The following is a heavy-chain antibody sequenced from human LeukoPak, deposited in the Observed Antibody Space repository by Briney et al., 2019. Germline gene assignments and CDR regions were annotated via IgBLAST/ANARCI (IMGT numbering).Heavy chain of an antibody. CDR1: GYTFTGYY. CDR3: ARDPSLSNWGSVPYWYFDL. J-gene: IGHJ2*01. Sequence: ASVKVSCKASGYTFTGYYMHWVRQAPGQGLEWMGWINPNSGGTNYAQKFQGRVTMTRDTSISTAYMELSRLRSDDTAVYYCARDPSLSNWGSVPYWYFDLWGRGTLVTVSS. CDR2: INPNSGGT. D-gene: IGHD7-27*01. V-gene: IGHV1-2*02.